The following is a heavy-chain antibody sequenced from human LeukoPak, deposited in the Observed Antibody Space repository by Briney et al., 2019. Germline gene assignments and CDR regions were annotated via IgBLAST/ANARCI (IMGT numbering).Heavy chain of an antibody. CDR1: GFTFSSYG. CDR2: ISGSGGST. Sequence: GGSLRLSCAASGFTFSSYGMSWVRQAPGKGLEWVSAISGSGGSTFYADSVKGRSTISRDNSKNTLYLQMNSLRAEDTAVYYCAKGSRPGYSYGPREYYYYMDVWGKGTTVTVSS. J-gene: IGHJ6*03. V-gene: IGHV3-23*01. CDR3: AKGSRPGYSYGPREYYYYMDV. D-gene: IGHD5-18*01.